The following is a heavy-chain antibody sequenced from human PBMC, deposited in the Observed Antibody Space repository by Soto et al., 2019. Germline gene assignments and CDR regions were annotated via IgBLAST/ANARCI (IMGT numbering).Heavy chain of an antibody. J-gene: IGHJ4*02. Sequence: GESLKISCKGSGYSFTSYWIGWVRQMPGKGLEWMGIIYPGDSDTRYSPSFQGQVTISADKSISTAYLQWSRLKASDTAMYYCARLTLYYYGSGSYYPPYYFDYWGQGTLVTVSS. CDR1: GYSFTSYW. CDR2: IYPGDSDT. V-gene: IGHV5-51*01. CDR3: ARLTLYYYGSGSYYPPYYFDY. D-gene: IGHD3-10*01.